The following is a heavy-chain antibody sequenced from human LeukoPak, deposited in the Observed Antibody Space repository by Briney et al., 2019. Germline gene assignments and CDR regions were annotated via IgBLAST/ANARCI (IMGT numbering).Heavy chain of an antibody. CDR1: GXTFSSYA. J-gene: IGHJ5*01. CDR3: AKGHRLCSSGNCNSQVDS. CDR2: ISGSGTAT. D-gene: IGHD2-15*01. Sequence: GGSLRLSCAASGXTFSSYAMSWVRQAPGKGLVWISTISGSGTATHYADSVKGRFTISRDNSKNTLYLQMNSLRADDTAAYYCAKGHRLCSSGNCNSQVDSWGHGTLVIVPS. V-gene: IGHV3-23*01.